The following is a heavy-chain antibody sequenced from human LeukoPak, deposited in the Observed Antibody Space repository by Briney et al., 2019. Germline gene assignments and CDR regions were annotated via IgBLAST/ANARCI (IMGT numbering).Heavy chain of an antibody. CDR2: ISSSRSTI. CDR1: GFTFSSYE. J-gene: IGHJ4*02. Sequence: GGSLRLSCAASGFTFSSYEMNWVRQAPGKGLEWVSYISSSRSTIYYADSVKGRFTISRDNAKNSLYLQMNSLRAEDTAVYYCARVPSYYYDSSGYYYTNWGQGTLVTVSS. D-gene: IGHD3-22*01. V-gene: IGHV3-48*03. CDR3: ARVPSYYYDSSGYYYTN.